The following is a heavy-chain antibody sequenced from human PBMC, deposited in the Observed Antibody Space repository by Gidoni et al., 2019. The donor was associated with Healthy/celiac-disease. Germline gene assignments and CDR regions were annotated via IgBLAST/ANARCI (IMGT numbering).Heavy chain of an antibody. Sequence: EVQLVESGGGLVQPGRSLRLSCTASGFTLGDYAMSWVRQAPGKGLEWVGFIRSKAYGGTTEYAASVKGRFTISRDDSKSIAYLQMNSLKTEDTAVYYCTRGDFAWYCDYWGQGTLVTVSS. CDR3: TRGDFAWYCDY. J-gene: IGHJ4*02. V-gene: IGHV3-49*04. D-gene: IGHD3-3*01. CDR1: GFTLGDYA. CDR2: IRSKAYGGTT.